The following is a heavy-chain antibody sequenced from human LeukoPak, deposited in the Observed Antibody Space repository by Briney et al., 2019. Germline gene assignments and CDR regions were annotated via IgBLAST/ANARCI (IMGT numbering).Heavy chain of an antibody. CDR2: IYYSGNT. CDR1: GGSLSSGDYY. CDR3: ARDRYGGTLDY. Sequence: SQTLSLTCTVSGGSLSSGDYYWSWIRQHPGKGLEWIGYIYYSGNTYYNPSLKSRVTISVDTSKNQFSLKLSSVTAADTAVYYCARDRYGGTLDYWGQGTLVTVSS. J-gene: IGHJ4*02. V-gene: IGHV4-31*03. D-gene: IGHD4-23*01.